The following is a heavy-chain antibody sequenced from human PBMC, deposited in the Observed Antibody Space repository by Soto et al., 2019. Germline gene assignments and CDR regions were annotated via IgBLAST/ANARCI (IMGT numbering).Heavy chain of an antibody. J-gene: IGHJ4*02. D-gene: IGHD6-13*01. Sequence: QVQLVESGGGVVQPGGSLRLSCAASGFTFSNYGMHWVRQAPGKGLEWVAVIWYDGSNKFYADSVKGRFTISRDNSKNMLHLLMNSLGAEDTAVYYCVRDLKQQLVWEFDYWGQGTLVTVSS. V-gene: IGHV3-33*01. CDR3: VRDLKQQLVWEFDY. CDR2: IWYDGSNK. CDR1: GFTFSNYG.